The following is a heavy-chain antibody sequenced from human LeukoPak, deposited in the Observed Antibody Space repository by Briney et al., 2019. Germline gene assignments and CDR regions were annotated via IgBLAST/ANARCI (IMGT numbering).Heavy chain of an antibody. D-gene: IGHD3-16*01. Sequence: GGPLRLSCAASGFTFNTYGIHWVRQAPGKGLEWVAFIRNDGSNLFYADSVKGRFTVSRDNSKNTVFLQMNSLRPEDTALYYCAKDGNDYAWRTYFGGLNLDYWGQGTLVTVSS. CDR1: GFTFNTYG. J-gene: IGHJ4*02. CDR2: IRNDGSNL. V-gene: IGHV3-30*02. CDR3: AKDGNDYAWRTYFGGLNLDY.